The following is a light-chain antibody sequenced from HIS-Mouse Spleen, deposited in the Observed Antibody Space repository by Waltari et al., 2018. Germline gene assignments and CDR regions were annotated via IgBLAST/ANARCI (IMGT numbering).Light chain of an antibody. CDR1: SSDVGGYNY. CDR2: EVS. Sequence: QSALTQPPSASGSPGQSVTISCTGTSSDVGGYNYVSWYQQHPGKAPKLMIDEVSKRPSVVPDRFSGSKSGNTASLTVSGLQAEDEADYYCSSYAGSNNLVFGGGTKLTVL. J-gene: IGLJ2*01. CDR3: SSYAGSNNLV. V-gene: IGLV2-8*01.